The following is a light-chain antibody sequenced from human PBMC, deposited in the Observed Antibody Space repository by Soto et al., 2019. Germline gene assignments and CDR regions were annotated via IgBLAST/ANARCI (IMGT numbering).Light chain of an antibody. Sequence: EIVLTQSPGTLSLSPGERATLSCRASQSVSSNFLAWYQQKPGQAPRLLIYGASRRATGIPDRFSGSGSGTDSTLTISRSQPSDFVLTYCQLYGTSPSTFGQGTRLEIK. CDR2: GAS. CDR3: QLYGTSPST. CDR1: QSVSSNF. J-gene: IGKJ5*01. V-gene: IGKV3-20*01.